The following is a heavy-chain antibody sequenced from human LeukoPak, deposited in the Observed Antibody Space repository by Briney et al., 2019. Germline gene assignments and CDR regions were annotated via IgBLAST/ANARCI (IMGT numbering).Heavy chain of an antibody. CDR2: ISGSGGST. Sequence: GGSLRLSCAASGFTFSDYYMSWIRQAPGKGLEWVSAISGSGGSTYYADSVKGRFTISRDNSKNTLYLQMNSLRAEDTAVYYCARPRGNVEMATIPFDYWGQGTLVTVSS. D-gene: IGHD5-24*01. V-gene: IGHV3-23*01. CDR1: GFTFSDYY. CDR3: ARPRGNVEMATIPFDY. J-gene: IGHJ4*02.